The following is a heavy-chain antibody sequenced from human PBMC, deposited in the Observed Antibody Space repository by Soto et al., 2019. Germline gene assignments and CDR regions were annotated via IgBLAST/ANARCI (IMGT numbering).Heavy chain of an antibody. CDR2: ISAYNGNT. J-gene: IGHJ5*02. CDR3: ARAGQQRVLGWFDP. D-gene: IGHD6-13*01. Sequence: ASVKVSCKASGYTFTSYAMRWVRQAPGQGLEWMGWISAYNGNTNYAQKLQGRVTMTTDTSTSTAYMELRSLRSDDTAVYYCARAGQQRVLGWFDPWGQGTLVTVSS. V-gene: IGHV1-18*01. CDR1: GYTFTSYA.